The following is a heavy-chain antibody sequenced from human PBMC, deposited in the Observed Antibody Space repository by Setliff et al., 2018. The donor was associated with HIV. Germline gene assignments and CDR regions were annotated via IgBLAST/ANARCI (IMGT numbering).Heavy chain of an antibody. CDR1: GGSISSGTYY. V-gene: IGHV4-61*02. CDR3: ARGGSYDTFDY. CDR2: IYTSGST. D-gene: IGHD3-22*01. Sequence: SETLSLTCTVSGGSISSGTYYWSWIRQPAGKGLEWIGRIYTSGSTNYNPSLKSRVTMSRDTSKKQFSLKLASVTAADTAVYYCARGGSYDTFDYWGQGTLVTVSS. J-gene: IGHJ4*02.